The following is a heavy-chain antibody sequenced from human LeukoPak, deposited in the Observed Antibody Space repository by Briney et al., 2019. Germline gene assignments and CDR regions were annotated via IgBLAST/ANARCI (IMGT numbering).Heavy chain of an antibody. CDR1: GYTFSTSD. Sequence: ASVRVSCKASGYTFSTSDINWVRQATGQGLEWMGWMNPKSGNTAYAQKFQGRVTMTRNTSIDTAYMELSSLRSEDTAMYYCARVFGGQEIGFWGQGTQVTGSS. CDR3: ARVFGGQEIGF. V-gene: IGHV1-8*01. D-gene: IGHD3-3*01. CDR2: MNPKSGNT. J-gene: IGHJ4*02.